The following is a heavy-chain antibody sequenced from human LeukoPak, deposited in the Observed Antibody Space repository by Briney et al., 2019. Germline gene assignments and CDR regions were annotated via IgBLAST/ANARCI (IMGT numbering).Heavy chain of an antibody. D-gene: IGHD6-6*01. J-gene: IGHJ4*02. V-gene: IGHV3-21*01. Sequence: NPGGSLRLSCAASGFTFSSYWMSWVRQAPGKGLEWVSSISSSSSYIYYADSVKGRFTISRDNAKNSLYLQMNSLRAEDTAVYYCARYSSSSGFDYWGQGPLVTVSS. CDR2: ISSSSSYI. CDR3: ARYSSSSGFDY. CDR1: GFTFSSYW.